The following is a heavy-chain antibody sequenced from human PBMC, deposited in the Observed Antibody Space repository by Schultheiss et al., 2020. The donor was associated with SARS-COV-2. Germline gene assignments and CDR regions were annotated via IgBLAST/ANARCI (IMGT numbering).Heavy chain of an antibody. CDR2: IWYDGSNK. D-gene: IGHD6-6*01. V-gene: IGHV3-33*06. CDR1: GFTFSSYG. CDR3: AKDFETSTITSRPISYGMDV. Sequence: GGSLRLSCAASGFTFSSYGMHWVRQAPGKGLEWVAVIWYDGSNKYYADSVKGRFTISRDNSKNTLYLQMNSLRAEDTAIYYCAKDFETSTITSRPISYGMDVWGQGTTVTVSS. J-gene: IGHJ6*02.